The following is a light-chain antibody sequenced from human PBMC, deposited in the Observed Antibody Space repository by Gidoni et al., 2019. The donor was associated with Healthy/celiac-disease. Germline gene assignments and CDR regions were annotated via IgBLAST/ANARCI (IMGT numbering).Light chain of an antibody. V-gene: IGKV1-39*01. CDR1: QSISSY. Sequence: DSQMPLSPSSLSASVGDRVTITCRASQSISSYLDWYQQKPGKAPKLLIYAASRLQSGVPSRFSGSGSGTDYTLTISSLQPEDFATYYCQQNYSTPRTFGQGTQLEIK. J-gene: IGKJ1*01. CDR2: AAS. CDR3: QQNYSTPRT.